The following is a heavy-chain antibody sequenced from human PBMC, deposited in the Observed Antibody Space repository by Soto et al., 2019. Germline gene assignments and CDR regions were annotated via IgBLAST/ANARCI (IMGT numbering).Heavy chain of an antibody. Sequence: GGSLRLSCAASGFTFSSYAMSWVRQAPGKGLEWVSAISGSGGSTYYADSVKGRFTISRDNSKNTLYLQMNSLRAEDTAVYYCAKNVAVVVTATICFDYWGQGTLVTVSS. V-gene: IGHV3-23*01. CDR2: ISGSGGST. CDR1: GFTFSSYA. J-gene: IGHJ4*02. CDR3: AKNVAVVVTATICFDY. D-gene: IGHD2-21*02.